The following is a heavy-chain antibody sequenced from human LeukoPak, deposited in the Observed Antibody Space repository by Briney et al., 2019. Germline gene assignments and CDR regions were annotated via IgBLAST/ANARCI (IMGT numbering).Heavy chain of an antibody. Sequence: GGSLRLSCAASVFTFSSYAMSWVRQAPGKGLEWVGRIKSKKDGETTDYAAPVKGRFIVSRDDSKDTLYLQMNSLRVEDTAVYYCAKWKYSNSGIDDYWGQGTLVTVSS. CDR3: AKWKYSNSGIDDY. CDR2: IKSKKDGETT. CDR1: VFTFSSYA. D-gene: IGHD6-6*01. J-gene: IGHJ4*02. V-gene: IGHV3-15*05.